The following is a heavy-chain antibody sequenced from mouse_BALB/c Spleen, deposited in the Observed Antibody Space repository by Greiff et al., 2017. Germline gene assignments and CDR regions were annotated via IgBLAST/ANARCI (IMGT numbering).Heavy chain of an antibody. Sequence: EVQLVESGGGLVQPKGSLKLSCAASGFTFTTYAMNWVRQAPGKGLEWVARIRSKSNNYATYYAYSVKDRFTISRDDSQSILYLQMNNLKTEDTAMYYCVRQGDGWYFDVWGAGTTVTVSS. CDR3: VRQGDGWYFDV. V-gene: IGHV10-1*02. CDR2: IRSKSNNYAT. J-gene: IGHJ1*01. D-gene: IGHD3-3*01. CDR1: GFTFTTYA.